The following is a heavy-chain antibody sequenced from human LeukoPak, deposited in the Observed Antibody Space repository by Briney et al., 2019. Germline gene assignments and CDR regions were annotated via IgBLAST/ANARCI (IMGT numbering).Heavy chain of an antibody. CDR1: GFTVRSYY. J-gene: IGHJ6*03. V-gene: IGHV3-53*01. Sequence: PGGSLRLSCAASGFTVRSYYMSWVRQAPGKGLGWGSVIYSGGTTYYADSVTGRFSISRDNSKNTLFLQMNSLRAEDTAVYYCARDIVVVPAAIDYYYMDVWGKGTTVTVSS. CDR3: ARDIVVVPAAIDYYYMDV. D-gene: IGHD2-2*01. CDR2: IYSGGTT.